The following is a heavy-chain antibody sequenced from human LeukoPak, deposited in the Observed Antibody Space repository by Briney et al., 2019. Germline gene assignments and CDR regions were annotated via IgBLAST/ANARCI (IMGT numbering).Heavy chain of an antibody. V-gene: IGHV3-74*01. CDR1: RFTLSSYW. D-gene: IGHD2-2*01. Sequence: GGSLILSCAAPRFTLSSYWVAWVRQAPGKVMGWVSRFQSYESRTSYADSVSGRFTISRDNAKNTLYLQMNSLRAEDTSGYYCARDLWPWIVSAPWGQGTLVTVSS. J-gene: IGHJ5*02. CDR3: ARDLWPWIVSAP. CDR2: FQSYESRT.